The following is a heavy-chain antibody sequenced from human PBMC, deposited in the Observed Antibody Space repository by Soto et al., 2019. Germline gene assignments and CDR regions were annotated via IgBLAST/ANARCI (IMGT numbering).Heavy chain of an antibody. D-gene: IGHD5-12*01. CDR2: ISGSGGST. Sequence: GGSLRLSCAASGFTFSSYAMSWVRQGPGKGLEWVSAISGSGGSTYYADSVKGRFTISRDNSKNTLYLQMNSLRAEDTAVYYCAKEVHGRDGYNYDYWGQGTLVTVSS. V-gene: IGHV3-23*01. CDR1: GFTFSSYA. CDR3: AKEVHGRDGYNYDY. J-gene: IGHJ4*02.